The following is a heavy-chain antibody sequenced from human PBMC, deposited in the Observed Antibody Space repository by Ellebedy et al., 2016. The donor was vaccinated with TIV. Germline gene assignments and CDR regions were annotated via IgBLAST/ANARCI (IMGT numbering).Heavy chain of an antibody. J-gene: IGHJ4*02. CDR2: INPNSGGT. V-gene: IGHV1-2*02. CDR1: GYSFTGYY. D-gene: IGHD3-10*01. CDR3: ARGPLWFGETIDN. Sequence: AASVKVSCKASGYSFTGYYMHWVRQAPGQGLEWMGCINPNSGGTNYAQNFQGRVTMTRETSISTGYMDLSRLRSDDTAVYYCARGPLWFGETIDNWGQGVLVTVSS.